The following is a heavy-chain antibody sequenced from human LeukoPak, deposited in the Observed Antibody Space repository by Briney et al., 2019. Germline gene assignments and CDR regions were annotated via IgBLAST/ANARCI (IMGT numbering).Heavy chain of an antibody. J-gene: IGHJ6*02. CDR3: ARGTAVAERYYYYYGMDV. CDR2: INPNSGGT. Sequence: ASVKVSCKASGYTFTGYYMHWVRQAPGQGLEWMGWINPNSGGTNYAQKFQGRVTMTRDTSISTAYMELSRLRSDDTAVYYCARGTAVAERYYYYYGMDVWGQGTTVTVSS. CDR1: GYTFTGYY. D-gene: IGHD6-19*01. V-gene: IGHV1-2*02.